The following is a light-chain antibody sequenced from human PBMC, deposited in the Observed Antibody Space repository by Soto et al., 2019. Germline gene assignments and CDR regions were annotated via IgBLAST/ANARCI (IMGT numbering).Light chain of an antibody. CDR3: QQYNSYSLT. V-gene: IGKV1-5*01. CDR1: QGISSW. Sequence: DIQITQSPSTLSASVGDRVTITCRASQGISSWLAWYQQKPGKAPKLLIYDASSLESGVPSRFSGSGSGTEFTLTISSLQPDDFATYYCQQYNSYSLTFGQGTKVDIK. CDR2: DAS. J-gene: IGKJ1*01.